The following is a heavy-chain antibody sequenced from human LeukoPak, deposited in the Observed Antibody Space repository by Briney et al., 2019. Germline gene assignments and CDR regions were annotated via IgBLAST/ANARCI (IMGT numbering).Heavy chain of an antibody. CDR2: INPNSGGT. Sequence: ASVKVSCKASGCTFTGYYMHWVRQAPGQGLEWMGRINPNSGGTNYAQKFQGRVTMTRDTSISTAYMELSRLRSDDTAVYYCAREQSGCSSTSCYRHYYYMDVWGKGTTVTVS. D-gene: IGHD2-2*01. J-gene: IGHJ6*03. CDR3: AREQSGCSSTSCYRHYYYMDV. V-gene: IGHV1-2*06. CDR1: GCTFTGYY.